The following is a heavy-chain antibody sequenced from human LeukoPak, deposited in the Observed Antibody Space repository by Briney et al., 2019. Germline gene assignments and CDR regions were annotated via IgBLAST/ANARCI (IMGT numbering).Heavy chain of an antibody. CDR2: IGTAGDT. CDR1: GFTFSSYD. CDR3: ARGRYSSGXYWFDP. J-gene: IGHJ5*02. Sequence: PGGSLRLSCAASGFTFSSYDMHWVRQATGKGLEWVSAIGTAGDTYYPGSVKGRFTISRENAKNSLYLQMNSLRAGDTAVYYCARGRYSSGXYWFDPWGQGTLVTVSS. V-gene: IGHV3-13*01. D-gene: IGHD6-19*01.